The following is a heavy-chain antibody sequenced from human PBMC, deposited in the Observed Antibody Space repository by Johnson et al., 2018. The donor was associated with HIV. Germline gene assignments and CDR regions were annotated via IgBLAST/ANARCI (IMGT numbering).Heavy chain of an antibody. V-gene: IGHV3-30*04. D-gene: IGHD1-26*01. CDR1: GFTFSSYA. J-gene: IGHJ3*01. Sequence: VQLVESGGGVVQPGGSLRLSCAASGFTFSSYAMHWVRQAPGKGLAWVAVISYDGSNKYYADSVKGRFTISRDNSKNTLYLQMNSLRAEDTAVYYCAREGVSGSYYDAFDLWGQGTMVTVSS. CDR3: AREGVSGSYYDAFDL. CDR2: ISYDGSNK.